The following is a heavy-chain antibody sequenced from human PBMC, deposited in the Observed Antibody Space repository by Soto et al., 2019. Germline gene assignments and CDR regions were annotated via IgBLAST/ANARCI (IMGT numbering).Heavy chain of an antibody. J-gene: IGHJ4*02. CDR3: AKGMGYSSGWYFDY. Sequence: GGSLRLSCAASGFTFSSYAMSWVRQAPGKGLEWVSAISGSGGSTYYADSVKGRFTISRDNSKNTLHLQMNSLRAEDTAVYYCAKGMGYSSGWYFDYWGQGTLVTVSS. CDR1: GFTFSSYA. CDR2: ISGSGGST. V-gene: IGHV3-23*01. D-gene: IGHD6-19*01.